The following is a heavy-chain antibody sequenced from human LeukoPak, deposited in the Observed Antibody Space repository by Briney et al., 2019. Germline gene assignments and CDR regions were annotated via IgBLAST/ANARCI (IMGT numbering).Heavy chain of an antibody. V-gene: IGHV4-61*05. J-gene: IGHJ4*02. CDR2: IYYSGST. CDR3: ARGEGGNFDFDY. CDR1: GGSISSNNYY. D-gene: IGHD4-23*01. Sequence: PSETLSLTCTVSGGSISSNNYYWGWIRQPPGKGLEWIGYIYYSGSTNYNPSLKSRVTISVDTSKNQFSLKLSSVTAADTAVYYCARGEGGNFDFDYWGQGTLVTVSS.